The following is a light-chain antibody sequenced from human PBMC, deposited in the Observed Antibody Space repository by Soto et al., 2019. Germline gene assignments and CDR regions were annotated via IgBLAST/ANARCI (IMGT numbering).Light chain of an antibody. J-gene: IGLJ1*01. V-gene: IGLV1-51*01. CDR2: DNY. Sequence: QSVLTQPPSLSAAPGQEVTISCSGSGSNVGYNSVSWYQQLPGTAPILLIYDNYKRPSGIPARFSGSKSGTSASLGITGLQTGDEADYYCGAWDDRLTAYVFGSGTKLTVL. CDR3: GAWDDRLTAYV. CDR1: GSNVGYNS.